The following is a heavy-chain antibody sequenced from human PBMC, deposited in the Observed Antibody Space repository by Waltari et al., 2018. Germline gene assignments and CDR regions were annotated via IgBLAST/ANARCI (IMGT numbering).Heavy chain of an antibody. CDR2: IIPLLYES. CDR3: TLGGVFTLPATTFDF. J-gene: IGHJ5*01. V-gene: IGHV1-69*01. Sequence: HVQLLQSGPEVRKPGSSVNVSGRALYGAFDSKAFSWVRQAPGQGLEFIGGIIPLLYESNTAHKFQGRVSFSADVSSNTAYMHMTSLRSDDTAVYYCTLGGVFTLPATTFDFWGQGALLIVSS. CDR1: YGAFDSKA. D-gene: IGHD3-16*01.